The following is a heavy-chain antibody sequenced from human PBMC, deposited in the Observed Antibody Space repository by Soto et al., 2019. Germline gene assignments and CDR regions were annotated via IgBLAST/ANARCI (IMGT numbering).Heavy chain of an antibody. CDR2: IRANDESI. Sequence: GGSLRLSCVASGFDFRSYEMNWVRQAPGKWLEWVSNIRANDESIYYSDSVKGRVSVSRDNAKNSLFLEMNSLRVDDTAVYYCARETLRDAIDIWGQVTMVTVSS. J-gene: IGHJ3*02. CDR1: GFDFRSYE. V-gene: IGHV3-48*03. CDR3: ARETLRDAIDI.